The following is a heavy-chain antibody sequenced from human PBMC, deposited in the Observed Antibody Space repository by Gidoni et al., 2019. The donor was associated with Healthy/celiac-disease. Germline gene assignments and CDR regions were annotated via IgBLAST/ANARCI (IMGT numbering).Heavy chain of an antibody. CDR2: ISSSSSYI. D-gene: IGHD2-21*01. CDR3: ARWGSSGGDFYY. J-gene: IGHJ4*02. V-gene: IGHV3-21*01. CDR1: GFTFSSYS. Sequence: QLVESGGGLFKPGWSLILSCSASGFTFSSYSMNWVRQAPGKGLEWVSSISSSSSYIYYADSVKGRFTISRDNAKNSLYLKMNSLRAEDTAVYYCARWGSSGGDFYYWGQGTLVTVSS.